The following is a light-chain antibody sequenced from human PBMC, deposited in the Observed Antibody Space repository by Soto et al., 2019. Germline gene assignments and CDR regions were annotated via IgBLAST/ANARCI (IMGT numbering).Light chain of an antibody. CDR1: QSISSW. Sequence: DIQMTQSPSTLSASVGDRVTITCRASQSISSWLAWYQQKLGRAPRLLIYDASSLESGVPSRFSGSGYGTEFTLTISSLQPDDFAASYCQQYNTYSSLTFGGGTKVDI. CDR2: DAS. J-gene: IGKJ4*01. CDR3: QQYNTYSSLT. V-gene: IGKV1-5*01.